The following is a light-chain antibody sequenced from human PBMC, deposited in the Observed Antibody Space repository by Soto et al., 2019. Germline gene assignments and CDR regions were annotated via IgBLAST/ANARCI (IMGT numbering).Light chain of an antibody. J-gene: IGKJ5*01. CDR1: QSVRSNH. CDR2: GAS. V-gene: IGKV3-20*01. CDR3: QQYGTSPTT. Sequence: EIVLLQSPDTLPLSPGERVTLSCRASQSVRSNHLAWYQQKPGQAPRPLMFGASIRATGIPDRFSGSGSGTDFTLTISRLEPEDFGVYYYQQYGTSPTTFGQGTRLDIK.